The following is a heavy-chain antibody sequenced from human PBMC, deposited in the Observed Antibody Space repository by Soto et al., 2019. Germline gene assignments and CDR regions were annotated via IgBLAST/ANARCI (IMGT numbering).Heavy chain of an antibody. CDR2: FSLSGTT. CDR1: GASITGTSY. D-gene: IGHD2-8*02. V-gene: IGHV4-4*07. CDR3: ARGMTPPGAPAWYYFDS. J-gene: IGHJ4*02. Sequence: SETLSLTCTVSGASITGTSYWSWIRQPAGKGLEWIGRFSLSGTTNYNPSLRSRVTMSADVSKNQFPLRLTSVTAADTALYYCARGMTPPGAPAWYYFDSWRQGTLVTVSS.